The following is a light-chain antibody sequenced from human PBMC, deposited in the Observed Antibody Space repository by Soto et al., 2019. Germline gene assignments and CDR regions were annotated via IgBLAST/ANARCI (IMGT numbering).Light chain of an antibody. V-gene: IGKV3-15*01. CDR3: QRYGGLSWT. CDR1: QSVRRN. J-gene: IGKJ1*01. Sequence: EIVVTQSPATPSVSPWERVTLSCRASQSVRRNLAWYQKKAGKAPRXXIQGASTRATGVPAGLSGSGSGTDFTLTISRMEHDDFEVYYCQRYGGLSWTFGHGTKVDIK. CDR2: GAS.